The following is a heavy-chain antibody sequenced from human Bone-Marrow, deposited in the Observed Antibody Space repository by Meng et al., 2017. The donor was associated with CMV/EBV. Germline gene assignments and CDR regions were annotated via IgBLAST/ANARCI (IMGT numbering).Heavy chain of an antibody. J-gene: IGHJ3*02. CDR1: GFTVSSNY. V-gene: IGHV3-53*01. CDR2: IYSGGST. Sequence: GESLKISCAASGFTVSSNYMSWVRQAPGKGLEWVSVIYSGGSTYYADSVKGRFTISRDNSKNTLYLQMNSLRAEDTAVYYCARVFWNDPLRTQRDSDAFDIWGQGTMVTVSS. D-gene: IGHD1-1*01. CDR3: ARVFWNDPLRTQRDSDAFDI.